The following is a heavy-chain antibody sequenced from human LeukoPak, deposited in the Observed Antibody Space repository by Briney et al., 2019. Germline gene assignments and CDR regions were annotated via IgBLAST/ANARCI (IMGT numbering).Heavy chain of an antibody. J-gene: IGHJ4*02. Sequence: ASVKVSCKASGYTFTSYGISWVRQAPGQGLEWMGWISAYNGNTNYAQKLQGRVTITADKSTSTAYMELSSLRSEDTAVYYCASLDKWELLNWGQGTLVTVSS. CDR2: ISAYNGNT. CDR3: ASLDKWELLN. D-gene: IGHD1-26*01. V-gene: IGHV1-18*01. CDR1: GYTFTSYG.